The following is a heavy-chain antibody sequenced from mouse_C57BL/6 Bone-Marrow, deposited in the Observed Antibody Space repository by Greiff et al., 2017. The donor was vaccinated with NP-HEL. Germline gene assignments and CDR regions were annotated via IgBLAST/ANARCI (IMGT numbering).Heavy chain of an antibody. CDR1: GFSFNTYA. Sequence: EVHLVESGGGLVQPKGSLKLSCAASGFSFNTYAMNWVRQAPGKGFEWVARIRSKSNNYATYYADSVKDRFTISRDDSESMLYLQMNNLKTEDTAMYYCGAVVARGGYYFDYWGQGTTLTVSS. V-gene: IGHV10-1*01. D-gene: IGHD1-1*01. CDR2: IRSKSNNYAT. J-gene: IGHJ2*01. CDR3: GAVVARGGYYFDY.